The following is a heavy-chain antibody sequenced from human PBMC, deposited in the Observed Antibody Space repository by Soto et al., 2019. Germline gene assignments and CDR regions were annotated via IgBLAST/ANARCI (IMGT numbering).Heavy chain of an antibody. CDR1: GFTFTSSA. Sequence: SVKVSYKASGFTFTSSAVQWVRQARGRRLEWKGWIVVGSGNTNYAQKFQERVTNTRDMSTTTAYLELSGRRSEATAFFYWAAVQARLQYFDWSHNYWGRGTLVTVSS. D-gene: IGHD3-9*01. V-gene: IGHV1-58*01. CDR2: IVVGSGNT. J-gene: IGHJ4*02. CDR3: AAVQARLQYFDWSHNY.